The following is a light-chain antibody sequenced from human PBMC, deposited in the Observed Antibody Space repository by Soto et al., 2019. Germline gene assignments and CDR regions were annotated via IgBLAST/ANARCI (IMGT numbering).Light chain of an antibody. CDR1: SSDIGGYNY. CDR2: EVN. Sequence: QSALTQPASVSGSPGQSITISCTGTSSDIGGYNYVSWYQQHPGKAPKVLISEVNNRPSGVSNRFSGSKSGNTASLTISGLQAEDEAEYYCSSFSISSTLYVFGTGTKVTVL. V-gene: IGLV2-14*01. J-gene: IGLJ1*01. CDR3: SSFSISSTLYV.